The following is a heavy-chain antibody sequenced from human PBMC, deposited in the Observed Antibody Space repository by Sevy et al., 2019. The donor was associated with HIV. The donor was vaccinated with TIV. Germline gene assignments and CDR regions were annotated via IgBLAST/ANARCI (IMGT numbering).Heavy chain of an antibody. CDR2: ISGSGTRT. D-gene: IGHD3-22*01. CDR3: GKGGGGHYDPDEIGYYFYYYNMDV. CDR1: GFSFDSYG. V-gene: IGHV3-23*01. J-gene: IGHJ6*03. Sequence: GGSLRLSCADSGFSFDSYGMTWVRQAPGKGLEWVSGISGSGTRTYYADSVKGRFIISRDNSKNTLYLQMNSLRSGDEAIYYCGKGGGGHYDPDEIGYYFYYYNMDVWGKGTTVTVSS.